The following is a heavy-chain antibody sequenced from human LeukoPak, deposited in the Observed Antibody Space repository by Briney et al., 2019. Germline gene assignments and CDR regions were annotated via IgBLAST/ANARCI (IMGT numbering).Heavy chain of an antibody. Sequence: SETLPLTCTVSGGSISSSSYYWGWIRQPPGKGLEWIGSIYHSGSTNYNPSLKSRVTISVDKSKNQFSLKLSSVTAADTAVYYCASLLWFGETPDVWGKGTTVTVSS. D-gene: IGHD3-10*01. J-gene: IGHJ6*04. CDR2: IYHSGST. CDR3: ASLLWFGETPDV. CDR1: GGSISSSSYY. V-gene: IGHV4-39*07.